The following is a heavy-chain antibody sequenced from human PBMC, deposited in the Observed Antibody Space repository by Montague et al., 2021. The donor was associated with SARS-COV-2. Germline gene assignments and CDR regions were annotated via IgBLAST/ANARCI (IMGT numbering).Heavy chain of an antibody. Sequence: SETLSLTCTGSGASMIGSYWGWLEKPPWGGLEWIGYVYYTGTSRSNPSLQSRVTMSVDTSKNQFSLTVRSVTAADTAVYYCASLDRNWFDSWGQGTLVTVSS. CDR3: ASLDRNWFDS. V-gene: IGHV4-59*01. CDR1: GASMIGSY. J-gene: IGHJ5*01. CDR2: VYYTGTS. D-gene: IGHD1-14*01.